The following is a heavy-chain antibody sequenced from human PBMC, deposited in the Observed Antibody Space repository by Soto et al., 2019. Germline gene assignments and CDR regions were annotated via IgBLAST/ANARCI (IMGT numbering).Heavy chain of an antibody. CDR2: ISYDGSNK. CDR1: GFTFSSYG. D-gene: IGHD1-26*01. Sequence: GGSLRLSCAASGFTFSSYGMHWVRQAPGKGLEWVAVISYDGSNKYYADSVKGRFTISRDNSKNTLYLQMNSLRAEDTAVYYCAKDWDSGRSFDYWGQGTLVTVSS. CDR3: AKDWDSGRSFDY. J-gene: IGHJ4*02. V-gene: IGHV3-30*18.